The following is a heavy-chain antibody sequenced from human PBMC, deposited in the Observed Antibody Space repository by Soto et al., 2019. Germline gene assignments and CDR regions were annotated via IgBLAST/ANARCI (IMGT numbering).Heavy chain of an antibody. Sequence: GGSLRLSCAASGFTFSSYAMSWVRQAPGKGLEWVSAISGSGGSTYYADSVKGRLTISRDNSKNTLYLQMNSLRAEDTAVYYCAKDYNFWGNYRYTDYWGQGTLVTVSS. V-gene: IGHV3-23*01. CDR1: GFTFSSYA. D-gene: IGHD3-16*02. CDR3: AKDYNFWGNYRYTDY. CDR2: ISGSGGST. J-gene: IGHJ4*02.